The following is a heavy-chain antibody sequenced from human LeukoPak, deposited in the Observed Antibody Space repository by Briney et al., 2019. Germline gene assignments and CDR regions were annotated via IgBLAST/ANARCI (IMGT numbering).Heavy chain of an antibody. D-gene: IGHD6-19*01. J-gene: IGHJ4*02. CDR3: ARIAVAGHSFDY. Sequence: GGSLRLSCAASGFTFSSYSMNWVRQAPGKGLEWVSSISSSSSYIYYADSVKGRFTISRDNAKNSLYLQMNSLRAEDTAVYYCARIAVAGHSFDYWGQGTLVTVSS. CDR2: ISSSSSYI. CDR1: GFTFSSYS. V-gene: IGHV3-21*01.